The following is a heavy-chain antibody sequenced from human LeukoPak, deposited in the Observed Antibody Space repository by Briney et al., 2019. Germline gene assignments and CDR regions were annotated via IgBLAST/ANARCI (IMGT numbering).Heavy chain of an antibody. CDR1: GVSFSGYY. CDR3: ARQSAIRATDY. J-gene: IGHJ4*02. V-gene: IGHV4-34*01. Sequence: PSETLSLTCAVYGVSFSGYYWSWIRQPPGKGLEWIGEINHSGSTNYNPSLKSRVTISVDTSKNQFSLKLSSVTAADTAVYYCARQSAIRATDYWGQGTLVTVSS. D-gene: IGHD6-25*01. CDR2: INHSGST.